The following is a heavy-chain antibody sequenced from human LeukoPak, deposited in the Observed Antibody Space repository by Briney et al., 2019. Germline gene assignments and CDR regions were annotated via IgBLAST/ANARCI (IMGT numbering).Heavy chain of an antibody. CDR3: AKGSHYCDLLFEY. CDR1: GFTFSNYA. CDR2: LSGSADRT. V-gene: IGHV3-23*01. Sequence: GGSLRLSCAASGFTFSNYAMSWVRQAPEKGLEWVSALSGSADRTYYADSVKGRFTISRDNSKNTVYLQMNSLRAEDTAVYYCAKGSHYCDLLFEYWGQGTLVTVSS. J-gene: IGHJ4*02. D-gene: IGHD4-17*01.